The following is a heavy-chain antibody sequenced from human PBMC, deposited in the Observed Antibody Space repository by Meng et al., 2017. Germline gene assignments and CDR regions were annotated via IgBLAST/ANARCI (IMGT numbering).Heavy chain of an antibody. V-gene: IGHV5-51*01. CDR2: IYPGDSDT. J-gene: IGHJ6*02. CDR3: AGHVSAAADTLSNYYYYGMDV. D-gene: IGHD6-13*01. CDR1: GYSFTSYW. Sequence: GESLKISCKGSGYSFTSYWIGWVRQMPGKGLEWMGIIYPGDSDTRYSPSFQGQVTIPAAKSISTAYLQWSSLKASDTAMYYRAGHVSAAADTLSNYYYYGMDVWGQGTTVTVSS.